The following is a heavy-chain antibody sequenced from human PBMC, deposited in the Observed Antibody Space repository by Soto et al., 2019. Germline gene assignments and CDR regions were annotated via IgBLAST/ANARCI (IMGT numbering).Heavy chain of an antibody. CDR1: GGSVSSGSYY. CDR3: ARMAAADYVWGSYRYPYYYYGMDV. Sequence: TLSLTCTVSGGSVSSGSYYWSWIRQPPGKGLEWLALIDWDDDKYYSTSLKTRLTISKDTSKNQVVLTMTNMDPVDTATYYCARMAAADYVWGSYRYPYYYYGMDVWGQGTTVTVSS. CDR2: IDWDDDK. V-gene: IGHV2-70*01. D-gene: IGHD3-16*02. J-gene: IGHJ6*02.